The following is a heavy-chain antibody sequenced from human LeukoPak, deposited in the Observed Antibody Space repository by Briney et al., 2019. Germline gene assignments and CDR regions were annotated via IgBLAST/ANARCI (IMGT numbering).Heavy chain of an antibody. CDR2: IIPIFGTA. CDR3: APTPYYGDLVDY. Sequence: GSSVKVSCKASGGTFSSYAISWVRQAPGQGLEWMGGIIPIFGTANYAQKFQGRVTITADKSTSTAYMELSSLRSEDTAVYYCAPTPYYGDLVDYWGQGTLVTVSS. D-gene: IGHD4-17*01. V-gene: IGHV1-69*06. J-gene: IGHJ4*02. CDR1: GGTFSSYA.